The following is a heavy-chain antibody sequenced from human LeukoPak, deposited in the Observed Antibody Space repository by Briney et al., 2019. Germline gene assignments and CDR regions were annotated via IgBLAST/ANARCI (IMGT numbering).Heavy chain of an antibody. CDR1: GYTFTGYY. CDR2: INPNSGGT. V-gene: IGHV1-2*02. J-gene: IGHJ4*02. Sequence: ASVKVSCKASGYTFTGYYMHWVRRAPGQGLEWMGWINPNSGGTNYAQKFQGRVTMTSDTSISTAYMELSRLRSDDTAVYYCARGQASIAARPSDYWGQGTLVTVSS. D-gene: IGHD6-6*01. CDR3: ARGQASIAARPSDY.